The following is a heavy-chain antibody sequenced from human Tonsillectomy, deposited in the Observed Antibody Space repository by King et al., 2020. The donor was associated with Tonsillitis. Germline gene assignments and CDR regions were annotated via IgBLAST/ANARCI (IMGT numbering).Heavy chain of an antibody. J-gene: IGHJ3*02. D-gene: IGHD3-16*01. CDR1: GGSISSYY. CDR2: IYYSGST. CDR3: AREWGRGAFDI. Sequence: QLQESGPGLVKPSENLSLTCTVSGGSISSYYWSWIRQPPGKGLEWIGYIYYSGSTNYNPSLKSRVTISVDTSKNQFSLKLSSVTAADTAVYYCAREWGRGAFDIWGQGTMVTVSS. V-gene: IGHV4-59*01.